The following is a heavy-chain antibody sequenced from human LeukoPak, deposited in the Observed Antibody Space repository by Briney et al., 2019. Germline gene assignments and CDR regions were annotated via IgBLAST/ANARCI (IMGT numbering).Heavy chain of an antibody. Sequence: GGSLRLSCAASGFAFSSYSMNWVRQAPGKGLEWVANIKQDGSEKYYVDSVKGRFTISRDNAKNSLYLQMNSLRAEDTAVYYCARVKRYYFDYWGQGTLVTVSS. J-gene: IGHJ4*02. CDR1: GFAFSSYS. V-gene: IGHV3-7*01. CDR2: IKQDGSEK. CDR3: ARVKRYYFDY.